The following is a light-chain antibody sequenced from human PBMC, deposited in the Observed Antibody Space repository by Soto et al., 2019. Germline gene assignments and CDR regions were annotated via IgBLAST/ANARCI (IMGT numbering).Light chain of an antibody. Sequence: IQMTQSPSTLSASVGDTVTITCRASQSISSWLAWYQQKPGKAPKLLIYDASSLESGVPSRFSGSGSGTEFTLTISSLQPDDFATYYCQQYNSYSGTFGQGTKV. CDR1: QSISSW. CDR2: DAS. V-gene: IGKV1-5*01. J-gene: IGKJ1*01. CDR3: QQYNSYSGT.